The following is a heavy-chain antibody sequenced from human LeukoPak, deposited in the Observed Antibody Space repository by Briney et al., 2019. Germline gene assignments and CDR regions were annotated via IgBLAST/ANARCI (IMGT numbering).Heavy chain of an antibody. CDR2: IYYSGDT. CDR3: ARLPDY. CDR1: GGSISSSTYY. Sequence: SETPSLTCTVSGGSISSSTYYWGWIRQPPGKGLEWVGSIYYSGDTYYNPSLKSRVTISVDTSKNQFSLKLSSVTAADTAVYHCARLPDYWGQGTLVTVSS. J-gene: IGHJ4*02. V-gene: IGHV4-39*01.